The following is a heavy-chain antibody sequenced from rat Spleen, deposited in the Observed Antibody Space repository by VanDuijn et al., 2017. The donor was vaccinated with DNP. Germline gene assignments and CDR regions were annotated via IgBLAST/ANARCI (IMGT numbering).Heavy chain of an antibody. J-gene: IGHJ2*01. CDR2: TIGSGGNT. CDR1: GFTFSTAW. V-gene: IGHV5-31*01. CDR3: ARGVYGGYLYFDY. Sequence: EVQVLESGGGLVQPGNSLKLSCATSGFTFSTAWMTWIRQVPGKGLEWVASTIGSGGNTYYPDSLKGQFTISRDNAKNTLYLQMNSLRSEDTATYYCARGVYGGYLYFDYWGQGVMVTVSS. D-gene: IGHD1-11*01.